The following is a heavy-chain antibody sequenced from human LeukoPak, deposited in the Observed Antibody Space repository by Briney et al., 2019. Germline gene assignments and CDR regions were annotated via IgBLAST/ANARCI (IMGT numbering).Heavy chain of an antibody. Sequence: SETLSLTCTVSGGSISSYYWGWIRQPPGKGLEWIGSIYYSGSTYYNPSLKSRVTISVDTSKNQFSLKLSSVTAADTAVYYCARDAGRYCSSTSCYFDYWGQGTLVTVSS. D-gene: IGHD2-2*01. V-gene: IGHV4-39*07. CDR2: IYYSGST. CDR1: GGSISSYY. CDR3: ARDAGRYCSSTSCYFDY. J-gene: IGHJ4*02.